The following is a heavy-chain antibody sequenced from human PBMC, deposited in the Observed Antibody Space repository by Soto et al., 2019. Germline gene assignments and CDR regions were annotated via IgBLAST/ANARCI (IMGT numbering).Heavy chain of an antibody. D-gene: IGHD6-13*01. CDR3: ARVGAAAGPYYFDY. V-gene: IGHV1-18*01. CDR1: GYTFTSYG. CDR2: INADNGNT. J-gene: IGHJ4*02. Sequence: ASVKVSCKASGYTFTSYGISWVRQAPGQGLEWMGWINADNGNTKYAQKFQVRVTITRDTSTSTAYMELSSLRSEDTAVYYCARVGAAAGPYYFDYWGQGTLVTVSS.